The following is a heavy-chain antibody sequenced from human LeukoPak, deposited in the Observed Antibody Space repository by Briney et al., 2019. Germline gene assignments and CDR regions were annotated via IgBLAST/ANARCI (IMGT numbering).Heavy chain of an antibody. D-gene: IGHD3-10*01. CDR1: GYTFTSYD. Sequence: GASVKVSCKASGYTFTSYDINWVRQATGQALESMGWTNPNSGNTGYAQKFQGRVTITRNTSISTAYMELSSLRSEDTAVYYCARAPRITMVRGVIYWFDPWGQGTLVTVSS. J-gene: IGHJ5*02. V-gene: IGHV1-8*03. CDR3: ARAPRITMVRGVIYWFDP. CDR2: TNPNSGNT.